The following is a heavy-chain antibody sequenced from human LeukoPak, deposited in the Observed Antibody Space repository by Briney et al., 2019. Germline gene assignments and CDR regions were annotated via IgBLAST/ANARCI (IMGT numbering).Heavy chain of an antibody. J-gene: IGHJ4*02. Sequence: PSATLSLTCTVSGGSISISSYYWAWIRQPPGRGLEWIGSIYYSGSTYYNPSLKSRVTISVDTSKIQFALELSSVTAEDTAVYYCARHQGVVVDPFDYWGQGTLVTVSS. CDR3: ARHQGVVVDPFDY. CDR2: IYYSGST. CDR1: GGSISISSYY. V-gene: IGHV4-39*01. D-gene: IGHD3-22*01.